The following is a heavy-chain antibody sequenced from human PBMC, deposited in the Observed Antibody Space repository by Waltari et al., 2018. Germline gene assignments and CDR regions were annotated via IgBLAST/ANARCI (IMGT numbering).Heavy chain of an antibody. CDR1: GGTFSSYA. J-gene: IGHJ4*02. Sequence: QVQLVQSGAEVKKPGSSVKVSCKASGGTFSSYAISWVRQAPGQGLEWMGWMNPNSGNTGYAQKFQGRVTMTRNTSISTAYMELSSLRSEDTAVYYCARGYYDILTGYLDLDYWGQGTLVTVSS. CDR2: MNPNSGNT. D-gene: IGHD3-9*01. CDR3: ARGYYDILTGYLDLDY. V-gene: IGHV1-8*02.